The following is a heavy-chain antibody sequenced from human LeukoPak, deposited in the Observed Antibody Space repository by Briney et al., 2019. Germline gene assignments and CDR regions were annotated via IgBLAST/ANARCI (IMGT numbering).Heavy chain of an antibody. J-gene: IGHJ4*02. CDR1: GGSISSGGYY. V-gene: IGHV4-31*03. Sequence: PSETLSLTCTVSGGSISSGGYYWSWIRQHPGKGLEWIGYIYYSGSTYYNPSLKSRVTISVDTSKNQFSLKLSSVTAADTAVYYCARGVQYSGSYYFDYWGQGTLVTVSS. D-gene: IGHD1-26*01. CDR3: ARGVQYSGSYYFDY. CDR2: IYYSGST.